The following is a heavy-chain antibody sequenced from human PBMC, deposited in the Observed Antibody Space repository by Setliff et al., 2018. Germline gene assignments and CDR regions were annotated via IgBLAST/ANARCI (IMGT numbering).Heavy chain of an antibody. D-gene: IGHD3-16*01. CDR2: IWNDGSSK. Sequence: PGGSLRLSCAASGFTFSRYWMSWVRQAPGKGLEWVALIWNDGSSKFYGDSVKGRFTISRDNSKNTLYLQMDSLRAEDTAVYYCARDGGEYWGQGTLVTVSS. CDR3: ARDGGEY. J-gene: IGHJ4*02. CDR1: GFTFSRYW. V-gene: IGHV3-33*07.